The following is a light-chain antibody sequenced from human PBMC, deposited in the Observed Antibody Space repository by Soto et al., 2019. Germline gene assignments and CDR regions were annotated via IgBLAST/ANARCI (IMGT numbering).Light chain of an antibody. J-gene: IGKJ5*01. CDR1: QDISNY. V-gene: IGKV1-33*01. Sequence: DIQMTQSPSSLSASVGDRVTITCQASQDISNYLNWYQQKPGKAPKLLIYDASNLETGVPSRFSGSGSGTDFPFTISSLQPEDIATYYCQQYDNLPITFGKGTRLEIK. CDR2: DAS. CDR3: QQYDNLPIT.